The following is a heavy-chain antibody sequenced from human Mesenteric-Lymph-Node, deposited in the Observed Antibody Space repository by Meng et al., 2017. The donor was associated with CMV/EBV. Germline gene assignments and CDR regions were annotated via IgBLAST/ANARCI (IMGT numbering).Heavy chain of an antibody. CDR1: GFTFSTYW. Sequence: GESLKISCTASGFTFSTYWMNWVRQAPGKGLEWVATLNHDGSEEYCVDSVKGRFTISRDNAKKSLFLQMNSLRGEDTAVYYCARGTGEPCMDYWGQGALVTVS. D-gene: IGHD1-1*01. CDR3: ARGTGEPCMDY. V-gene: IGHV3-7*01. J-gene: IGHJ4*02. CDR2: LNHDGSEE.